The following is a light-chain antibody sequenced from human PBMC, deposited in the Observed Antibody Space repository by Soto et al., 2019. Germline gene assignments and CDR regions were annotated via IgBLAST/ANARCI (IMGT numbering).Light chain of an antibody. Sequence: DIQMTQSPSTLSASVGDRVTITCLASQSIDTALAWYQQKPGKAPKLLIYRASNLESGVPSRFSGSGYGTDFTLAISSLQTDDFATYYCQQYGRFLKFGQSTK. J-gene: IGKJ2*01. CDR3: QQYGRFLK. CDR2: RAS. V-gene: IGKV1-5*03. CDR1: QSIDTA.